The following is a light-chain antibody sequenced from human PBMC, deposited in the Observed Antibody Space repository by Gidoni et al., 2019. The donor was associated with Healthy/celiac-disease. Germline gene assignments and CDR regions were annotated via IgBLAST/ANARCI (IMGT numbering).Light chain of an antibody. V-gene: IGKV1-6*01. CDR3: LQDYNYPRT. Sequence: AIQMTQSPSSLSPSVGDRVTITCRASQGVRNDLGWYQQKAGKAPKLLIYAASSVQSGVPSRFSGSVSGTDFTLTISSLQPEDFATYYCLQDYNYPRTFGQXTKVEIK. J-gene: IGKJ1*01. CDR1: QGVRND. CDR2: AAS.